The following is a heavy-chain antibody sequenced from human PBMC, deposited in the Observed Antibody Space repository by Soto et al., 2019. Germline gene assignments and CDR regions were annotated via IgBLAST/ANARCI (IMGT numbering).Heavy chain of an antibody. CDR3: ARRGYCSSTSCYSSYYYGMDV. D-gene: IGHD2-2*02. V-gene: IGHV5-10-1*01. CDR2: IDPSDSYI. J-gene: IGHJ6*02. CDR1: GYSFSTYW. Sequence: PGESLKISCKGSGYSFSTYWINWVRQVPGKGLEWMGRIDPSDSYIDYSPSFQGHVTISVDKSISTAYLQWSSLKASDSAMYYCARRGYCSSTSCYSSYYYGMDVWGQGTTVTVSS.